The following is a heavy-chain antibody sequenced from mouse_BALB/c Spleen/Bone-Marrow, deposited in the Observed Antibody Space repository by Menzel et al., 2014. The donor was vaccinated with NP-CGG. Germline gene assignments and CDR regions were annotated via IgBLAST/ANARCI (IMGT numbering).Heavy chain of an antibody. V-gene: IGHV1-4*01. CDR1: GYTFTSYP. CDR2: INPSSGYS. CDR3: TRRAAYYFDY. Sequence: QVQLQQSGAELARPGASVKMSCKASGYTFTSYPMNWVKQRPEQGLEWIGYINPSSGYSNYNQRFKDKTTLTADKSSSTAYMQLSSLTSEDSAVYYCTRRAAYYFDYWGQGTTLTVSS. D-gene: IGHD3-3*01. J-gene: IGHJ2*01.